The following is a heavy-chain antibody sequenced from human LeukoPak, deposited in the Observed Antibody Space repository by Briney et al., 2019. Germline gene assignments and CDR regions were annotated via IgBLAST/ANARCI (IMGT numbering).Heavy chain of an antibody. CDR1: GGTFSSYA. CDR2: IIPIFGTA. CDR3: ARVDRVGASRGCDY. D-gene: IGHD1-26*01. Sequence: ASVKVSCKASGGTFSSYAISWVRQAPGQGLEWMGGIIPIFGTANYAQKFQGRVTITADESTSTAYMELSSLRSEDTAVYYCARVDRVGASRGCDYWGQGTLVTVSS. V-gene: IGHV1-69*13. J-gene: IGHJ4*02.